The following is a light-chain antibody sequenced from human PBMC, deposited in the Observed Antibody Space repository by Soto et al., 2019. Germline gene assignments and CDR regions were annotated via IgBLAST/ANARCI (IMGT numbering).Light chain of an antibody. Sequence: EIVLTQSPATLSLSPGERATLSCRASQSVSSYLAWYQQKPGQAPRLLIYDASNRATGIPARFSGSGSGTDFTLTISSLRPEEFAVYYCQQRSNCPLTFGGGTNVEIK. J-gene: IGKJ4*01. V-gene: IGKV3-11*01. CDR3: QQRSNCPLT. CDR2: DAS. CDR1: QSVSSY.